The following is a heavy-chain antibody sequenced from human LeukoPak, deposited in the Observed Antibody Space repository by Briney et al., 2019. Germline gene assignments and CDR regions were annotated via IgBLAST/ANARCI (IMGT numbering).Heavy chain of an antibody. CDR2: INPNGGGA. CDR1: RYTFTTYF. Sequence: ASVKVSCKTSRYTFTTYFIHWVRQAPGQGLEWMGIINPNGGGATYAQKLQGRVTMTTDTSTSTAYMELRSLRSDDTAVYYCASGIAAAGSYAFDIWGQGTMVTVSS. D-gene: IGHD6-13*01. J-gene: IGHJ3*02. V-gene: IGHV1-46*01. CDR3: ASGIAAAGSYAFDI.